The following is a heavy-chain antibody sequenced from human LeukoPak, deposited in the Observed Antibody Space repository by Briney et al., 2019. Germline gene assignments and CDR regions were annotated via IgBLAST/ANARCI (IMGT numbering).Heavy chain of an antibody. J-gene: IGHJ4*02. D-gene: IGHD3-10*01. CDR1: GYTFTGYY. CDR3: ARDERRRSGSYYNNYFDY. Sequence: ASVKVSCKASGYTFTGYYMHWVRQAPGQGLEWIGWINPNSGGTNYAQRFQGRVTMTRDTSISTAYMELSRLRSDDTAVYYCARDERRRSGSYYNNYFDYWGQGTLVTVSS. CDR2: INPNSGGT. V-gene: IGHV1-2*02.